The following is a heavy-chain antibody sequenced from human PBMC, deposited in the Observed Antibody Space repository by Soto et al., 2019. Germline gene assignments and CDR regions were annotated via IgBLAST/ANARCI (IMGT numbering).Heavy chain of an antibody. Sequence: SETLSLTCSVSGDSVSNYYWSWVRQPPGKELEWIGYVHSSGSTNYNPSLKSRVTMSVDTSQSQFSLKLSSVTAADTAVYYCARSLRRGPPFDYWGQGTLVTVSS. CDR3: ARSLRRGPPFDY. D-gene: IGHD3-10*01. CDR2: VHSSGST. CDR1: GDSVSNYY. V-gene: IGHV4-59*08. J-gene: IGHJ4*02.